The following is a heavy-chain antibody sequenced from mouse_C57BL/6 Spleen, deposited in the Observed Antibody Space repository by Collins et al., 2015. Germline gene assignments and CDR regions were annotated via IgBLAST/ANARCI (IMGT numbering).Heavy chain of an antibody. CDR2: INPNNGGT. Sequence: EVQLQQSGPELVKLGASVKMSCKASGYTFTDYNMHWVKQSHGKSLEWIGYINPNNGGTRYNQKFKGKAIVTVNKSSSTAYMELRSLTSEDSAVYYCARGGLTTVVVPGALDQWGQGTSVTVSS. D-gene: IGHD1-1*01. J-gene: IGHJ4*01. CDR3: ARGGLTTVVVPGALDQ. CDR1: GYTFTDYN. V-gene: IGHV1-22*01.